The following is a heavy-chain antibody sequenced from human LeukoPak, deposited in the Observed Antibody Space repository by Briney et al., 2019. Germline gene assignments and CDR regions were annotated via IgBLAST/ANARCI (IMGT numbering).Heavy chain of an antibody. CDR1: GFTFSSYA. D-gene: IGHD3-22*01. V-gene: IGHV3-23*01. Sequence: GGSLRLSCAASGFTFSSYAMSWVRQAPGKGLEWVSAISGSGGSTYYADSVKGRFTISRDNSKNTLYLQMNSLRAEDTAVYYCAKDHYYYDSKSHFDYWGQGTLVTVSS. J-gene: IGHJ4*02. CDR3: AKDHYYYDSKSHFDY. CDR2: ISGSGGST.